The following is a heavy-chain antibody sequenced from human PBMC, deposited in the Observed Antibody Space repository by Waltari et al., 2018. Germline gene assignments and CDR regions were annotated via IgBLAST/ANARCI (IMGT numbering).Heavy chain of an antibody. CDR3: AKTIGQVVGASFHN. Sequence: EVHLLESGGGLVQPGGSLRLSCAASGFTFGTYAMSWVRQAPGKGLEGVSLISNRGAGTYNADSVKGRFTISRDNSKNTLYLQMNSLRADDTATYYCAKTIGQVVGASFHNWGQGTLVTVSS. J-gene: IGHJ4*02. CDR2: ISNRGAGT. CDR1: GFTFGTYA. V-gene: IGHV3-23*01. D-gene: IGHD6-6*01.